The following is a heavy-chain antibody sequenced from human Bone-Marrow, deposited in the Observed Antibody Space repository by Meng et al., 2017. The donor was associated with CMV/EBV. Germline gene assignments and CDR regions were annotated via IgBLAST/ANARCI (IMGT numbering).Heavy chain of an antibody. CDR3: ASSNYYDSSSYSLFDAFDI. Sequence: GSLRLSCTVPGGPISSFYWSWIRQPPGKGLEWIGYIYYSGSTNYNPSLKSRVTISVDTSKNQFSLKLSSVTAADTAVYYCASSNYYDSSSYSLFDAFDIWGQGTMVTVSS. D-gene: IGHD3-22*01. J-gene: IGHJ3*02. CDR1: GGPISSFY. CDR2: IYYSGST. V-gene: IGHV4-59*01.